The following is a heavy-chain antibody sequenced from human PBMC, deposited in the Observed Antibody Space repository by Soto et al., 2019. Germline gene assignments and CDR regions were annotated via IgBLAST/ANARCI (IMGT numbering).Heavy chain of an antibody. CDR3: ARTHCSSASCYGFYYYGMDV. V-gene: IGHV4-59*01. D-gene: IGHD2-2*01. CDR2: IYYSGST. Sequence: PSETLSLTCTVSGGSISSYYWSWIRQPPGKGLEWIGYIYYSGSTNYNPSLKSRVTISVDTSKNQFSLKLSSVTAADTAVYYCARTHCSSASCYGFYYYGMDVWGQGATVTVSS. J-gene: IGHJ6*02. CDR1: GGSISSYY.